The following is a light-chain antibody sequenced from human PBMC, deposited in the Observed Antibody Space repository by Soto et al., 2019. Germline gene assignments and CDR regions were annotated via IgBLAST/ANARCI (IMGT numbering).Light chain of an antibody. CDR1: HYISSY. Sequence: IQMTQSPSSLSASVGDRVTITCRASHYISSYVNWYPQKPGKAPKFLIYGASDLQRGVPSRFRGSGSGTDFTLNINSIQPEDFATYDFQQSYSRPLTFGPGTKLDIK. CDR3: QQSYSRPLT. V-gene: IGKV1-39*01. J-gene: IGKJ3*01. CDR2: GAS.